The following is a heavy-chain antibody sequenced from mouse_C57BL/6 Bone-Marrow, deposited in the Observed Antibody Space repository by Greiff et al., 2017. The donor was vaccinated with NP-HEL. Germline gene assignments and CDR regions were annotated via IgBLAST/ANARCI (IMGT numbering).Heavy chain of an antibody. J-gene: IGHJ4*01. D-gene: IGHD2-5*01. CDR1: GFSLTSYA. CDR2: IWTGGGT. Sequence: VHLVESGPGLVAPSQSLSITCTVSGFSLTSYAISWVRQPPGKGLEWLGVIWTGGGTNYNSALKSRLSISKDNSKSQVFLKMNSLQTDDTARYYCARDSGSNFPYAMDYWGQGTSVTVSS. V-gene: IGHV2-9-1*01. CDR3: ARDSGSNFPYAMDY.